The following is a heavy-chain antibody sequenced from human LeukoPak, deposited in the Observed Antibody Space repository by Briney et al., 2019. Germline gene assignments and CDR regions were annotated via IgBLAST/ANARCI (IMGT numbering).Heavy chain of an antibody. CDR1: GGSISSYC. Sequence: NPSETLSLTCTVSGGSISSYCWSWIRQPPGKGLEWIGYIYYSGSTNYNPSLKSRVTISVDTSKNQFSLKLSSVTAADTAVYYCARGRWVAAAGTPTNWFDPWGQGTLVTVSS. J-gene: IGHJ5*02. D-gene: IGHD6-13*01. CDR3: ARGRWVAAAGTPTNWFDP. V-gene: IGHV4-59*01. CDR2: IYYSGST.